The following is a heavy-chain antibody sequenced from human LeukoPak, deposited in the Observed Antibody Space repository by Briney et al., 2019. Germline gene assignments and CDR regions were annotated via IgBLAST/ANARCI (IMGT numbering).Heavy chain of an antibody. CDR2: ISSSSSYI. V-gene: IGHV3-21*03. J-gene: IGHJ4*02. D-gene: IGHD6-13*01. CDR1: GFTFSSYS. Sequence: GGSLRLSCAASGFTFSSYSMNWVRQAPGKGLEWVSSISSSSSYIYYADSVKGRFTISRDNAKNSLYLQMNSLKTEDTAVYYCTTRTLAAAGKQCFDYWGQGTLVTVSS. CDR3: TTRTLAAAGKQCFDY.